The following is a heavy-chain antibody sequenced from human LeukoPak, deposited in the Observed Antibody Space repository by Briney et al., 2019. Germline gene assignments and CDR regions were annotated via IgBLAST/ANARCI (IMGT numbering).Heavy chain of an antibody. D-gene: IGHD6-25*01. V-gene: IGHV3-21*01. CDR2: IGSRSTSI. CDR1: GGSISSSS. Sequence: ETLSLTCTASGGSISSSSYYWGWIRQPPGKGLEWVSFIGSRSTSIYYADSVKGRFTISRDNAKNSLYLQMNSLRAEDTAVYYCARESSESFDIWGQGTMVTVSS. J-gene: IGHJ3*02. CDR3: ARESSESFDI.